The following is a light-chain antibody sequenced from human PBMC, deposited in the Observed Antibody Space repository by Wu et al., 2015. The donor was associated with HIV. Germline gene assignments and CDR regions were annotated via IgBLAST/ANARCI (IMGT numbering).Light chain of an antibody. V-gene: IGKV3-20*01. CDR3: QQYGSSPFT. Sequence: EIVLTQSPGTLSLSPGERATLSCRASQSVSGSYLAWYQQKPGQAPRLLIYGASSRATDIPDRFSGSGSGTDFTLIISRLEPEDFAVYYCQQYGSSPFTFGPGTKVDIK. J-gene: IGKJ3*01. CDR1: QSVSGSY. CDR2: GAS.